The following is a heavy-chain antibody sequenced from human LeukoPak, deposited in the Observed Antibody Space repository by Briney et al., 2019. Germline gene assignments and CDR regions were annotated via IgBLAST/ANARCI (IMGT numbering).Heavy chain of an antibody. D-gene: IGHD6-13*01. Sequence: RGSLRLSCAASGFTFSSCAMTWVRQAPGKGLQWVSDISGNGYSTYYADSLKGRFTISRDNSKNTLYLQMNSLRAEDTAVYYCATNSSSWYIDQWGQGTLVTVSS. J-gene: IGHJ4*02. CDR3: ATNSSSWYIDQ. V-gene: IGHV3-23*01. CDR2: ISGNGYST. CDR1: GFTFSSCA.